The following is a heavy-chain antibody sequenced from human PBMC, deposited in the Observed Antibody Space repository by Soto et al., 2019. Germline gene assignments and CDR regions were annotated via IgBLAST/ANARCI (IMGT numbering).Heavy chain of an antibody. CDR1: GFTFSDYY. CDR3: ARDLSGAILRYFDWLSKTPGHYYYYYGMDV. D-gene: IGHD3-9*01. J-gene: IGHJ6*02. CDR2: ISSSSSYT. V-gene: IGHV3-11*05. Sequence: GGSLRLSCAASGFTFSDYYMSWIRQAPGKGLEWVSYISSSSSYTNYADSVKGRFTISRDNAKNSLYLQMNSLRAEDTAVYYCARDLSGAILRYFDWLSKTPGHYYYYYGMDVWGQGTTVTVSS.